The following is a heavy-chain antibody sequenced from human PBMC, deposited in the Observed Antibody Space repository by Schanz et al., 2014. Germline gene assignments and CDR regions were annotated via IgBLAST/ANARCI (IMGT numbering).Heavy chain of an antibody. J-gene: IGHJ6*02. D-gene: IGHD3-10*01. CDR1: GYTFNNHG. CDR3: VRDAEWAFGDSHDMAV. V-gene: IGHV1-18*01. Sequence: QVQLVQSGGEVKKPGASATVSCKASGYTFNNHGISWVRQAPGQGLEWMGWISVYHGHTNYAEKVHGRVTMTTDTSTSTAYMELRSLIADDTAVYYCVRDAEWAFGDSHDMAVWGRWTSVTVAS. CDR2: ISVYHGHT.